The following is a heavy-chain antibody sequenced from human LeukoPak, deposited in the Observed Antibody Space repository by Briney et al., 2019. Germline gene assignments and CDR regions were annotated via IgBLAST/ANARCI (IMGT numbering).Heavy chain of an antibody. CDR1: GGSFSGYY. CDR3: ARGGLLNCSGGSCYSGGNWFDP. CDR2: INHSGST. D-gene: IGHD2-15*01. J-gene: IGHJ5*02. V-gene: IGHV4-34*01. Sequence: SETLSLTCAVYGGSFSGYYWSWIRQPPGKGLEWIGEINHSGSTNYNPSLKSRVTISVDTSKNQFSLKLSSVTAADTAVYYCARGGLLNCSGGSCYSGGNWFDPWGQGTLVTVSS.